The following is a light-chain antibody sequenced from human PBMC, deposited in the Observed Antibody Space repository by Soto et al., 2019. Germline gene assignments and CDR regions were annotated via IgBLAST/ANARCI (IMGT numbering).Light chain of an antibody. CDR1: QSVHRD. CDR2: DAS. Sequence: DIVMTQSPATLSVSPGEGATLSCRASQSVHRDLAWYQQKPGQAPRLLIYDASIRATGIPARFSGSGSGTEFTLTISSLQSEDFAVYYCQQYTNWPPLTFGGGTKVEI. CDR3: QQYTNWPPLT. J-gene: IGKJ4*01. V-gene: IGKV3-15*01.